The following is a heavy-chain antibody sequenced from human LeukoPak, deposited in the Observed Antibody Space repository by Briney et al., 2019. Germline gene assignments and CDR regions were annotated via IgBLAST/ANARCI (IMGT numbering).Heavy chain of an antibody. Sequence: ASVKVSCKASGYTFTGYYMHWVRQAPGQGLEWMGWINPNSGGTNYAQKFQGRVTMTRDTSISTAYMALSRLRSDDTAVYYCARDCSTVHLASDWGQGTLVTVSS. CDR2: INPNSGGT. V-gene: IGHV1-2*02. CDR3: ARDCSTVHLASD. CDR1: GYTFTGYY. J-gene: IGHJ4*02. D-gene: IGHD4-11*01.